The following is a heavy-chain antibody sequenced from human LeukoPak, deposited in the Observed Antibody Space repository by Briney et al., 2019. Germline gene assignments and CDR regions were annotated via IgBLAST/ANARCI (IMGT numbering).Heavy chain of an antibody. D-gene: IGHD2-15*01. J-gene: IGHJ3*02. Sequence: GASVKVSCKASGGTFSSYAISWVRQAPGQGLEWMGGIIPIFGTANYAQKFQGRVTITADKSTSTAYMELSSLRSEDTAVYYCASVYCSGGSCYSDGGLGAFDIWGQGTMVTVSS. CDR1: GGTFSSYA. CDR2: IIPIFGTA. CDR3: ASVYCSGGSCYSDGGLGAFDI. V-gene: IGHV1-69*06.